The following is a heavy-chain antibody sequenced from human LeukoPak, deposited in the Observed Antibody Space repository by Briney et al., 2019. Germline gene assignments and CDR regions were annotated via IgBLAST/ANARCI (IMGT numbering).Heavy chain of an antibody. CDR3: TTDRYYDNSELQFQH. CDR2: IKRETDGGTI. J-gene: IGHJ1*01. D-gene: IGHD3-22*01. CDR1: GFTLNNAW. V-gene: IGHV3-15*01. Sequence: GGSLRLSCAASGFTLNNAWMSWVRQAPGKGLEWLSRIKRETDGGTIDYAAPVKGRFTISRDDSRNTLYLQMDSLKIEDTAVYYCTTDRYYDNSELQFQHWGQGTLVTVSS.